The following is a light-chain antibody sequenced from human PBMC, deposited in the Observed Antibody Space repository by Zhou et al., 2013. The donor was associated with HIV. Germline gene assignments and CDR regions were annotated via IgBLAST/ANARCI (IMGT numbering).Light chain of an antibody. CDR3: MQGLHWPRT. CDR1: QSLVHSDGNTY. V-gene: IGKV2-30*02. J-gene: IGKJ2*02. Sequence: VMTQSPLSLPVTPGESASISCRSSQSLVHSDGNTYLNWFHQRPGQSPRRLIYKVSNRGSGVPDRITGSGSGTDFTLKISRVEAEDVGMYYCMQGLHWPRTFGQGTNLEIK. CDR2: KVS.